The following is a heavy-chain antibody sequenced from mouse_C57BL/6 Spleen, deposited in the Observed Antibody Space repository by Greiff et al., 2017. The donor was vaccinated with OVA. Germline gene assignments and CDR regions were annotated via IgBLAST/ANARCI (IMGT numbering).Heavy chain of an antibody. CDR3: ARKDYYGMDY. V-gene: IGHV1-50*01. Sequence: QVQLQQPGAELVKPGASVKLSCKASGYTFTSYWMQWVKQRPGQGLEWIGEIDPSDSYTNYNQKFKGKATLTVDTSSSTAYMQLSSLTSEDSAVYYCARKDYYGMDYGGQGTSVTVSS. J-gene: IGHJ4*01. CDR1: GYTFTSYW. CDR2: IDPSDSYT.